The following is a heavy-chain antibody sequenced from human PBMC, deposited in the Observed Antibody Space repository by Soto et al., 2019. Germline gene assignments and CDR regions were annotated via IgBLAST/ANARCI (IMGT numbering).Heavy chain of an antibody. CDR3: ARGQVVAAQH. D-gene: IGHD2-15*01. CDR1: GGSISSGGYS. J-gene: IGHJ4*02. CDR2: IYHSGST. Sequence: QLQLQESGSGLVKPSQTLSLTCAVSGGSISSGGYSWSWIRQPPGKGLEWIGYIYHSGSTYYNPSLTAXAXIXXHRSGNQFSRQLSSVTAADTAVYYCARGQVVAAQHWGPGTLVTVSS. V-gene: IGHV4-30-2*01.